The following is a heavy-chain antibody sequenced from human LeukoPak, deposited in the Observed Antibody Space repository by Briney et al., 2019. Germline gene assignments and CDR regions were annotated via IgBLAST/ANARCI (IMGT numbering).Heavy chain of an antibody. V-gene: IGHV4-4*07. CDR3: ARVFGGNSLDY. J-gene: IGHJ4*02. Sequence: PSETLSLTCKVSLGSINNYYWSWIRQPAGKGLEWIGRIHKSGTTYYSPSLKSGVTMSIDTSKNQFSLQLSAVSAADTAIYFCARVFGGNSLDYWGQGTLVAVSS. CDR2: IHKSGTT. D-gene: IGHD1-26*01. CDR1: LGSINNYY.